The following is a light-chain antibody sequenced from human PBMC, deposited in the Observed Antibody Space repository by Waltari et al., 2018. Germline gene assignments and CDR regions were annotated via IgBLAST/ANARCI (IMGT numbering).Light chain of an antibody. J-gene: IGLJ2*01. CDR2: DVT. CDR3: SSYRSTISVV. V-gene: IGLV2-14*03. CDR1: RSAIGAYNY. Sequence: QSALTQPPSVSGSPGKSIPISCTGTRSAIGAYNYVSGYQQHPGKAPKLIIFDVTNPPSGVSDRFAGSKSGNTASLTIAALQAEDEGDYYCSSYRSTISVVFGGGTKVTVL.